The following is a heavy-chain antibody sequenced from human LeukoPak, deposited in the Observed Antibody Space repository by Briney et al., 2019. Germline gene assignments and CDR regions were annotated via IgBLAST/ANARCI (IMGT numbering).Heavy chain of an antibody. Sequence: GGSLRLSCAASGFTSSDYNMNWVRQAPGKGLEWVSIIRSRTSYIFYADSVKGRFTISRDNAKNSMYLQMNSLRAEDTAVYYCAKVRGYSYGFDYWGQGTLVTVSS. V-gene: IGHV3-21*04. CDR3: AKVRGYSYGFDY. CDR1: GFTSSDYN. D-gene: IGHD5-18*01. CDR2: IRSRTSYI. J-gene: IGHJ4*02.